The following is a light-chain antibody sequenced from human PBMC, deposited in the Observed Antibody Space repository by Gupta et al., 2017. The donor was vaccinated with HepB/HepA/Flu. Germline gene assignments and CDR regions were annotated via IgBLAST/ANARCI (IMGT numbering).Light chain of an antibody. CDR3: SSYISSGTYV. CDR2: DVS. V-gene: IGLV2-14*03. Sequence: QSALTQPASVSGSPGPSITISCTGTSSDVGGSNYVSWYQQYPGKAPKLMIYDVSNRPSGVSKRFSGSESGNTASLTISGLQAEDEADYYCSSYISSGTYVFGTGTKVTVL. J-gene: IGLJ1*01. CDR1: SSDVGGSNY.